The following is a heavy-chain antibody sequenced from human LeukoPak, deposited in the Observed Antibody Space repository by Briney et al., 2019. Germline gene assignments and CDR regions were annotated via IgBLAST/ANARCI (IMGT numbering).Heavy chain of an antibody. CDR2: ISSSSSYI. CDR1: GFTFSSYS. Sequence: GGSLRLSCAASGFTFSSYSMNWVRQAPGKGLEWVSSISSSSSYIYYADSVKGRFTISRDNAKNSLYLQMNSLRAEDTAVYYCARKIYDFWSGYQSSYYYYGMDVWGQGTTVTVSS. CDR3: ARKIYDFWSGYQSSYYYYGMDV. D-gene: IGHD3-3*01. J-gene: IGHJ6*02. V-gene: IGHV3-21*01.